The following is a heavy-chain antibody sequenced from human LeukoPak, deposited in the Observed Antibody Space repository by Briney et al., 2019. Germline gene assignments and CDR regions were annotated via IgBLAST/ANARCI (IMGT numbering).Heavy chain of an antibody. CDR1: GGSISSGSYY. D-gene: IGHD4-23*01. CDR2: IYTSGST. CDR3: ARGRGNDY. Sequence: PSETLSLTCTVSGGSISSGSYYWSWIRQPAGKGLEWIGRIYTSGSTNYNPSLKSRVTISVDTSKNQFSLKLSSVTAADTAVYYCARGRGNDYWGQGTLVTVSS. J-gene: IGHJ4*02. V-gene: IGHV4-61*02.